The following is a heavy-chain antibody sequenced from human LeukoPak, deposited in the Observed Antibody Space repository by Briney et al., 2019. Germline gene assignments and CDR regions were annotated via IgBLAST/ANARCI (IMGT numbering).Heavy chain of an antibody. CDR2: ISYDGSSK. J-gene: IGHJ4*02. CDR1: GFTFSSYA. Sequence: GGSLRLSCAASGFTFSSYAMHWVRQAPGKGLEWVAVISYDGSSKYYADSVKGRFTISRDNSKNTLYLQMNSLRAEDTAVYYCAHDYIDYWGQGTLVTVSS. V-gene: IGHV3-30-3*01. D-gene: IGHD3-3*01. CDR3: AHDYIDY.